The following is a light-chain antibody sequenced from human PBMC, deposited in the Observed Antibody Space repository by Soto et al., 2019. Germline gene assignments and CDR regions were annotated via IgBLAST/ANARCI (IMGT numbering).Light chain of an antibody. CDR3: QQYGTLPIT. V-gene: IGKV3-20*01. Sequence: EIVLTQSPGTLSLSPGERATLSCRASQTVSSSFLAWYQQKPGQAPRLFIYGASSRATGIPDRFSGSGTGTDFTLTIGTLEPEDFAVYYCQQYGTLPITFGQGTRLEIK. J-gene: IGKJ5*01. CDR1: QTVSSSF. CDR2: GAS.